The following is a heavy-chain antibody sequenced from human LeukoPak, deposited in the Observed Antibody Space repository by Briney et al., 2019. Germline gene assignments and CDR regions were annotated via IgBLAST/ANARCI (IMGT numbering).Heavy chain of an antibody. Sequence: GGSLRLPCLASGFTFSNYAMHWVRQAPGKGLEYVSGISSNGDYTYYADSVKGRFTISGDNSKHTLYLQMSSLRAEDTAVYYCVKGGILTTRPFDYWGQGNLVTVSS. V-gene: IGHV3-64D*06. D-gene: IGHD2/OR15-2a*01. J-gene: IGHJ4*02. CDR1: GFTFSNYA. CDR3: VKGGILTTRPFDY. CDR2: ISSNGDYT.